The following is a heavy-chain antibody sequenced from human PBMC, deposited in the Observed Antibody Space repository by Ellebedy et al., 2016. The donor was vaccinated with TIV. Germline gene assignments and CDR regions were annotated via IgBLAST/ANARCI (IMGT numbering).Heavy chain of an antibody. CDR2: ISSSSSYI. CDR3: AAVQYWEAAFDI. Sequence: PGGSLRLSCAASGFTFSSYSMNWVRQAPGRGLEWVSTISSSSSYIYYADSVKGRFTISRDNVKNSLYLQMNSLRAEDTAVYYCAAVQYWEAAFDIWGQGTMVTVSS. CDR1: GFTFSSYS. V-gene: IGHV3-21*01. D-gene: IGHD2-8*02. J-gene: IGHJ3*02.